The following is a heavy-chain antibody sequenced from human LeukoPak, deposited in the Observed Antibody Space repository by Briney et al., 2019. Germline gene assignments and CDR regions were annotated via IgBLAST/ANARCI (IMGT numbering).Heavy chain of an antibody. CDR1: GYSFTSYW. CDR3: ARHRFLIGSGPLDY. Sequence: GESLKISCKGSGYSFTSYWIGWVRQMPGKGLEGMGIIYPGDSDTRYSPSFQGQVTISADKSIRTAYLQWSSLKASDTAMYYCARHRFLIGSGPLDYWGQGTLVTVSS. J-gene: IGHJ4*02. CDR2: IYPGDSDT. V-gene: IGHV5-51*01. D-gene: IGHD3-10*01.